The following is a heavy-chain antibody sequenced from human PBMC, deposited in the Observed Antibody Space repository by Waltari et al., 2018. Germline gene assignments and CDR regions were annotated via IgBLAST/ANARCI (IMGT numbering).Heavy chain of an antibody. CDR2: IKQDGSEK. D-gene: IGHD3-9*01. V-gene: IGHV3-7*01. Sequence: EVQLVESGGGLVQPGGSLRPSCAASGFTFSSYWMSWVRQAPGKGLEWVANIKQDGSEKYYVDSVKGRFTISRDNAKNSLYLQMNSLRAEDTAVYYCARDHELVNLDYWGQGTLVTVSS. CDR1: GFTFSSYW. CDR3: ARDHELVNLDY. J-gene: IGHJ4*02.